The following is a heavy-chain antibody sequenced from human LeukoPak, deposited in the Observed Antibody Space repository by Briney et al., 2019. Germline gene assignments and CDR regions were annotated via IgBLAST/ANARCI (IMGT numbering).Heavy chain of an antibody. CDR1: GYTFTSYA. D-gene: IGHD3-10*01. J-gene: IGHJ6*02. CDR2: INTNTGNP. V-gene: IGHV7-4-1*02. CDR3: ARDLTPVFGTMVRGVINYYYGMDV. Sequence: GASVKVSCKASGYTFTSYAMNWVRQAPGQGLEWMGWINTNTGNPTYAQGFTGRFVFSLDTSVSTAYLQISSLKAEDTAVYYCARDLTPVFGTMVRGVINYYYGMDVWGQGTTVTVSS.